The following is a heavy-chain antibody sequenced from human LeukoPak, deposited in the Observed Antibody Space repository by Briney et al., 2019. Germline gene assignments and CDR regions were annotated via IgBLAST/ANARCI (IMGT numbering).Heavy chain of an antibody. CDR2: ISGSGTTT. V-gene: IGHV3-23*01. J-gene: IGHJ4*02. Sequence: GGSLRLSCAASGFTFSTYAMSWVRRAPGKGLEWVSSISGSGTTTYYADSVKGRFTIYRENSKNTLFLQMYSLAAEDTALYYCARHQTSYSSSSYTQDWGQGTLVTVSS. D-gene: IGHD6-13*01. CDR1: GFTFSTYA. CDR3: ARHQTSYSSSSYTQD.